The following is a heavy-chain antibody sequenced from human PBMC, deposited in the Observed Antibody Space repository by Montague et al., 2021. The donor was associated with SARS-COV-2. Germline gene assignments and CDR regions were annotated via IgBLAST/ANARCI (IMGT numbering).Heavy chain of an antibody. V-gene: IGHV4-39*07. Sequence: SETLSLTCTVSGGSISTCSHFCGWLPQPPGQRLEWTGTISYSGSTSYSPTLKSRAIISADTSKTQFSPNLRSVTAADAAVYCCGLGRGFGVGIHYYCSYGLDVWGQGTTVTISS. CDR3: GLGRGFGVGIHYYCSYGLDV. CDR1: GGSISTCSHF. CDR2: ISYSGST. D-gene: IGHD3-3*01. J-gene: IGHJ6*02.